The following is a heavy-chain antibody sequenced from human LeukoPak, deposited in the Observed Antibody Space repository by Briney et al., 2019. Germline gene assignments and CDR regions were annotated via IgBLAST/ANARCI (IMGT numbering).Heavy chain of an antibody. CDR1: GFTFSSYA. D-gene: IGHD3-22*01. J-gene: IGHJ4*02. V-gene: IGHV3-21*01. Sequence: PGGSPRLSCAASGFTFSSYAMNWIRQAPGRGLEWVSSISSSGTYIYYADLVEGRFTISRDNAKNSLYLQMNSLRAEDTAVYYRARGVGNYRYYFDYWGQGTLVTVSS. CDR3: ARGVGNYRYYFDY. CDR2: ISSSGTYI.